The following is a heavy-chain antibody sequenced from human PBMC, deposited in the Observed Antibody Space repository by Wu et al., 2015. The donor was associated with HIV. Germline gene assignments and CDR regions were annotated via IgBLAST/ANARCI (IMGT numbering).Heavy chain of an antibody. Sequence: QVQLVQSGAEVKKPGASMRVSCKASGYTFTSYYMHWVRQAPGQGLEWMGIINPSGGSTSYAQKFQGRVTMTRDTPTSTVYMELSSLRSEDTAVYYCARDASARVEMATIGAFDIWGQGTVVTVSS. CDR2: INPSGGST. V-gene: IGHV1-46*01. D-gene: IGHD5-24*01. J-gene: IGHJ3*02. CDR3: ARDASARVEMATIGAFDI. CDR1: GYTFTSYY.